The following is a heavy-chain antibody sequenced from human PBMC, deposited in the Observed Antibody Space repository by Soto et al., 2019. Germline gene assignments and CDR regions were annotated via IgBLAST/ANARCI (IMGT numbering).Heavy chain of an antibody. J-gene: IGHJ6*02. D-gene: IGHD3-22*01. CDR2: IIPILGIA. CDR1: GGTFSSYT. CDR3: ARALTGYYDSSGYSPWGMDV. Sequence: SVKVSCKASGGTFSSYTISWVRQAPGQGLEWMGRIIPILGIANYAQKFQGRVTITADKSTSTAYMELSSLRSEDTVVYYCARALTGYYDSSGYSPWGMDVWGQGTTVTVSS. V-gene: IGHV1-69*02.